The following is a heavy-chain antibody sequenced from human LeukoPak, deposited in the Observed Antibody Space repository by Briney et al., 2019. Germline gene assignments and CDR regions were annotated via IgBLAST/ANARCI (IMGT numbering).Heavy chain of an antibody. CDR2: IYYSGST. CDR3: ARETRYYYDSSGSGNDAFDI. D-gene: IGHD3-22*01. J-gene: IGHJ3*02. Sequence: SGTLSLTCAVSGGSISSINWWSWVRQPPGKGLEWIGYIYYSGSTNYNPSLKSRVTISVDTSKNQFSLKLSSVTAADTAVYYCARETRYYYDSSGSGNDAFDIWGQGTMVTVSS. V-gene: IGHV4-4*02. CDR1: GGSISSINW.